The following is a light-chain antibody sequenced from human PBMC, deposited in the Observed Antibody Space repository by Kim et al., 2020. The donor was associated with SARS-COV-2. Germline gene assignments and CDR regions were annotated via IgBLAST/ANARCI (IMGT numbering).Light chain of an antibody. CDR2: GAS. V-gene: IGKV3-20*01. J-gene: IGKJ4*01. CDR1: QSVSSSY. Sequence: EIVLTQSPGTLSLSPGERATLSCRASQSVSSSYLAWYQQKPGQAPRLLIYGASTRATGIPDSFSGSGSGTDFTLTISRLEPEDFAVYYCQQYGNSLSLTFGGGTKVDIK. CDR3: QQYGNSLSLT.